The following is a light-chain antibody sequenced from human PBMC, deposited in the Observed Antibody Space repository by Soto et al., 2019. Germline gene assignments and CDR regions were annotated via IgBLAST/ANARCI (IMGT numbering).Light chain of an antibody. Sequence: EILLTQSPGSLSLSPGDRATLSCRASQSFGSTFFAWYQQKPGQAPRLLIYGASSRATGIPDRFSGSGSGTDFTLTISRLEPEDFAVYYRQQYASSVTFGQGTKVEIK. CDR1: QSFGSTF. J-gene: IGKJ1*01. V-gene: IGKV3-20*01. CDR2: GAS. CDR3: QQYASSVT.